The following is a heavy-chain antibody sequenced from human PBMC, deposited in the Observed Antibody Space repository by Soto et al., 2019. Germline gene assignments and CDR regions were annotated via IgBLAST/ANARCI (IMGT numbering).Heavy chain of an antibody. Sequence: ASVKVSCKASGYTFAIYGIIWVRQAPGQGLEWMGWISVDNGNTNYAQKFQGRVTITADKSTSTAYMELSSLRSEDTAVYYCARDKGTTGSPHDYWGQGTLVTVSS. CDR2: ISVDNGNT. J-gene: IGHJ4*02. CDR1: GYTFAIYG. V-gene: IGHV1-18*01. D-gene: IGHD1-1*01. CDR3: ARDKGTTGSPHDY.